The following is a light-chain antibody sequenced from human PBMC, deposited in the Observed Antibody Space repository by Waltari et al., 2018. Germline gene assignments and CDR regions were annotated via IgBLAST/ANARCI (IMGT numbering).Light chain of an antibody. J-gene: IGLJ2*01. CDR3: LSYAGRTAVV. CDR1: NNDIGTHHL. CDR2: AAT. V-gene: IGLV2-23*01. Sequence: QSPLSQPASVSASPGQSITVSCTGTNNDIGTHHLISWYQHYPGKAPKIIIYAATKRPSGISDRFSGSKSGKTAALRISRLQVEDEGDYYCLSYAGRTAVVFGGGTKLTVL.